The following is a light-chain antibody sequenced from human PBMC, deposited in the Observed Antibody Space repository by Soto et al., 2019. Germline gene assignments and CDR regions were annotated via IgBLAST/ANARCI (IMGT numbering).Light chain of an antibody. Sequence: QPVLTQSPSASASLGASVKFTCTLSSGHSSYAIAWHQQQPEKGPRYLMKVNSDGSHSKGDGIPDRFSGSSSGAERYLTISSLQPEDEADYYCQTWGTGFHVVFGGGTKLTVL. CDR3: QTWGTGFHVV. V-gene: IGLV4-69*01. J-gene: IGLJ2*01. CDR2: VNSDGSH. CDR1: SGHSSYA.